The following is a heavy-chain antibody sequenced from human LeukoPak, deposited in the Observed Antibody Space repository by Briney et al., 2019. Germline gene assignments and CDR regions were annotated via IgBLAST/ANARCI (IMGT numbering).Heavy chain of an antibody. V-gene: IGHV3-48*01. CDR2: ISSSSSTI. CDR1: GFTFSSYS. Sequence: GGSLRLSCAASGFTFSSYSMNWVRQAPGKGLEWVSYISSSSSTIYYADSVKGRFTISRDNAKNSLYLQMNSLRAEDTAVYYCASDEGDSSGYYPFFDYWGQGTLVTVSS. J-gene: IGHJ4*02. CDR3: ASDEGDSSGYYPFFDY. D-gene: IGHD3-22*01.